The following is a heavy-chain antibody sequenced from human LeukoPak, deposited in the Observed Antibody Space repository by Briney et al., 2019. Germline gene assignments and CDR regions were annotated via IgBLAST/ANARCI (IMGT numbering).Heavy chain of an antibody. V-gene: IGHV1-46*03. CDR2: INPSGGST. CDR3: ARSWDGKDMDV. J-gene: IGHJ6*03. Sequence: ASVKVSCKASGYTFTSYYMHWVPQAPGQGLEWMGIINPSGGSTSYAQKFQGRVTITRDMSTRRLHMDLSRLSSEHTAVFLCARSWDGKDMDVWGKGTTVTVSS. CDR1: GYTFTSYY. D-gene: IGHD1-26*01.